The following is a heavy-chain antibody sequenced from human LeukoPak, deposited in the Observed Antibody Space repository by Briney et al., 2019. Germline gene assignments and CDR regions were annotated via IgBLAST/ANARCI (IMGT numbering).Heavy chain of an antibody. Sequence: ASVKVSCKAPGYAFTGYYIHWVRQAPGQGLEWLGWINPNSGGAIYAQKFHGRVTMTRDTSISTAYMELSSLRYDDTAVYYCARAQSGYCSSTSCYPINYWGQGTLVTVSS. CDR1: GYAFTGYY. D-gene: IGHD2-2*01. V-gene: IGHV1-2*02. CDR2: INPNSGGA. J-gene: IGHJ4*02. CDR3: ARAQSGYCSSTSCYPINY.